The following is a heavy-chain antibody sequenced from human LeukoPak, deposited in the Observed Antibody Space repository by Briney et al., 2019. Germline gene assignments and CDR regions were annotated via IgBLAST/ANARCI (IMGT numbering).Heavy chain of an antibody. D-gene: IGHD6-13*01. V-gene: IGHV4-4*02. J-gene: IGHJ5*02. CDR1: GGSISSSNW. Sequence: PSETLSLTCAVSGGSISSSNWWSWVRPPPGKGLEWIGEIYHSGSTNYNPSLKSRVTISVDKSKNQFSLKLSSVTAADTAVYYCATVSWIAAAGRVGAFDPWGQGTLVTVSS. CDR3: ATVSWIAAAGRVGAFDP. CDR2: IYHSGST.